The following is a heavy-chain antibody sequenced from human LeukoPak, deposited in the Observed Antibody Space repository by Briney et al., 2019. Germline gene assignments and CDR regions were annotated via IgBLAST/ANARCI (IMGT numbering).Heavy chain of an antibody. D-gene: IGHD4-17*01. J-gene: IGHJ6*02. CDR2: TYYRSKWYN. Sequence: SQTLSLTCAISGDSVSSNSAAWNWLRQSPSRGLEWLGRTYYRSKWYNDYAVSVKSRITINPDTSKNQFSLQLNSVTPEDTAVYYCARADPYGDYNYYYYGMDVWGQGTTVTVSS. CDR3: ARADPYGDYNYYYYGMDV. CDR1: GDSVSSNSAA. V-gene: IGHV6-1*01.